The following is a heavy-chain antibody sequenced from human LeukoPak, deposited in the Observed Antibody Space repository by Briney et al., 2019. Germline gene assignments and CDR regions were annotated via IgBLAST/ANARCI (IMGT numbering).Heavy chain of an antibody. D-gene: IGHD4-17*01. CDR3: CRVSFGLGDYSL. J-gene: IGHJ1*01. V-gene: IGHV1-2*02. CDR1: GYTFTGYY. CDR2: INPNSGDT. Sequence: GASVKVSCKASGYTFTGYYIQWVRQAPGQGLEWIGWINPNSGDTTYAQKFQGRVTMTRDTSISTAYMDLSRLRSDGTAGYYCCRVSFGLGDYSLWGQGNLFTVSS.